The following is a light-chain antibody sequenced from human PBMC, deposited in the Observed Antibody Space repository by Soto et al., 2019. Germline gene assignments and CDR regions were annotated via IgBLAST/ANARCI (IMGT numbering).Light chain of an antibody. Sequence: DIQMTQSLSSLSASVGDTVTITCRASQSISNSLSWYQQKPGKAPKFLIYVASTLQRGVPSRFSGSGSGTDFTLIISSLQPEDVATYYCQQPFSPPYTFGQGTKLEIK. J-gene: IGKJ2*01. V-gene: IGKV1-39*01. CDR2: VAS. CDR3: QQPFSPPYT. CDR1: QSISNS.